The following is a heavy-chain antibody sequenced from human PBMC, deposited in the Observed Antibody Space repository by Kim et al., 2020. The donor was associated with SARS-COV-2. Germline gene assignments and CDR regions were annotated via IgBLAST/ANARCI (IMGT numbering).Heavy chain of an antibody. V-gene: IGHV4-59*08. Sequence: SETLSLTCTVSGGSISSYYWSRIRQPPGKGLEWIGYIYYSGSTNYNPSLKSRVTISVDTSKNQFSLKLSSVTAADTAFYYCARHHYDFVWGSYCYGMDVWGQGTTVTVSS. CDR3: ARHHYDFVWGSYCYGMDV. CDR2: IYYSGST. J-gene: IGHJ6*02. D-gene: IGHD3-16*01. CDR1: GGSISSYY.